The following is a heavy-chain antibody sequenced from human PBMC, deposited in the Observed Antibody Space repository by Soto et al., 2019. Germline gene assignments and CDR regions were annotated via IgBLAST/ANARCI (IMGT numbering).Heavy chain of an antibody. V-gene: IGHV4-38-2*01. CDR3: ARGGTTTRGLRHYYYYGMDV. J-gene: IGHJ6*01. D-gene: IGHD3-16*01. CDR2: IYHSGST. CDR1: GYSISSGYY. Sequence: PSETLSLTCAVFGYSISSGYYWDWIRQPPGKWLEWIGSIYHSGSTYYNPSLKSRVTISVDTSKNKFSLKLSSVTAADTAVYYCARGGTTTRGLRHYYYYGMDVWGQGTTVT.